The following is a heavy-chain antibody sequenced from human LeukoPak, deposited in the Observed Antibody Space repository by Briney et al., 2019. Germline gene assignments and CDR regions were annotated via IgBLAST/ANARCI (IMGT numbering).Heavy chain of an antibody. V-gene: IGHV1-18*01. J-gene: IGHJ4*02. CDR1: GYTFTSYG. CDR3: ALSGVCSGGSCYPGY. CDR2: ISAYNGNT. D-gene: IGHD2-15*01. Sequence: GASVKVSCKASGYTFTSYGISWVRQAPGQGLEWMGWISAYNGNTNYAQKLQGRVTMTTDTSTSTAYMELRSLRSDDTAVYYCALSGVCSGGSCYPGYWGQGTLVTVSS.